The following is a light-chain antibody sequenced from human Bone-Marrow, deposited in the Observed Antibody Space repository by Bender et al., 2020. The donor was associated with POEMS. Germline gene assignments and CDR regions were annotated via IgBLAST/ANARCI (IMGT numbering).Light chain of an antibody. CDR3: SSYTGNEMFEV. CDR1: RSNIGAGFG. V-gene: IGLV1-40*01. J-gene: IGLJ3*02. CDR2: GDT. Sequence: QSVLTQPPSVSGAAGQRVTISCTGSRSNIGAGFGVHWYQLLPGTAPKLLIYGDTTRPSGVSDRFSGSKSGNTASLTISGLQAEDEADYHGSSYTGNEMFEVFGGGTKVTV.